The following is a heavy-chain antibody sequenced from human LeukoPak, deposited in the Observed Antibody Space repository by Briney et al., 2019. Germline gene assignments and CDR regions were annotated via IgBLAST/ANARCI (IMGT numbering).Heavy chain of an antibody. V-gene: IGHV5-51*01. J-gene: IGHJ5*02. D-gene: IGHD5-24*01. CDR1: GYSFTSYW. Sequence: GESLEVSCKGSGYSFTSYWIGWVRQMPGKGLEWMGIIYPGDSDIRYSPSFQGQVTISADKSISTAYLQWSSLKASDTAIYYCARLGDGYNSWFDPWGQGTLVTVSS. CDR2: IYPGDSDI. CDR3: ARLGDGYNSWFDP.